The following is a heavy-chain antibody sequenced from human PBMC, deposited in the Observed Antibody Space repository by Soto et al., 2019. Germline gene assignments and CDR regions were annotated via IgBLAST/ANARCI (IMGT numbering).Heavy chain of an antibody. CDR1: GGSISSGAYF. V-gene: IGHV4-31*03. Sequence: SETLSLTCTVSGGSISSGAYFWTWIRQDPGEGLDWIGYIYYTGNSYYNPSLESRVTISLDTSKNQFSLKLRSVTAAATAVDYCATAVHYYDFWSCSVCRNCFVPWGQGTLVTVAS. CDR2: IYYTGNS. J-gene: IGHJ5*02. D-gene: IGHD3-3*01. CDR3: ATAVHYYDFWSCSVCRNCFVP.